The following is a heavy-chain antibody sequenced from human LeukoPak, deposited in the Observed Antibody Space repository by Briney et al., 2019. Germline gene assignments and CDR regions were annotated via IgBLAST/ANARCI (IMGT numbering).Heavy chain of an antibody. D-gene: IGHD2-2*01. CDR2: INPNSGDT. CDR3: ARDLGGAYQTYYYFYMGV. CDR1: GYTFTSYD. Sequence: ASVKVSCKASGYTFTSYDIHWVRQAPGQGLEWMGWINPNSGDTNYAQKFQGRVTMTGDTSISTAYMELSSLRSDDTAVYYCARDLGGAYQTYYYFYMGVWGKGTTVTVSS. J-gene: IGHJ6*03. V-gene: IGHV1-2*02.